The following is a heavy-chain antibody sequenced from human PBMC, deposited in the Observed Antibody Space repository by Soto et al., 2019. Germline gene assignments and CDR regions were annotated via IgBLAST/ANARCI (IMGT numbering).Heavy chain of an antibody. V-gene: IGHV3-53*01. Sequence: EVHLVESGGGLIQPGGSLKLSCAASGFTVGNNYMSWVRQAPGKGLEWVSLIYSTGTTKYAVSVTGRFTVSRDNAKNTLYLQMNRLRAEDTAVYYCAKDGRGSGSHYNSFGYRGPGTLVTVSS. D-gene: IGHD3-10*01. CDR1: GFTVGNNY. CDR2: IYSTGTT. J-gene: IGHJ4*02. CDR3: AKDGRGSGSHYNSFGY.